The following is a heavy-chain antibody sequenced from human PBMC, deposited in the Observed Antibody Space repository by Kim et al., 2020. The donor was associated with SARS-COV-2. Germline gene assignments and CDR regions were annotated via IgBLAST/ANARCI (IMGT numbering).Heavy chain of an antibody. CDR1: GGSISSYY. D-gene: IGHD3-3*01. Sequence: SETLSLTCTVSGGSISSYYWSWIRQPPGKGLEWIGYIYYSGSTNYNPSLKSRVTISVDTSKNQFSLKLSSVTAADTAVYFGARGVLLTIFGGVREFDYLG. J-gene: IGHJ4*01. V-gene: IGHV4-59*01. CDR2: IYYSGST. CDR3: ARGVLLTIFGGVREFDY.